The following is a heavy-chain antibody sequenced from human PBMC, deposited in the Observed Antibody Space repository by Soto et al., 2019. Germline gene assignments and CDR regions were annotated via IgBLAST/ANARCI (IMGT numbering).Heavy chain of an antibody. CDR1: VFAFDDYV. D-gene: IGHD6-13*01. V-gene: IGHV3-9*01. CDR3: AKGGSAALIAPSGRDNWFDP. Sequence: GWSLRFSCAASVFAFDDYVMHWVRQPPGRGLEWVSGITWNGGTIRYVDSVKGRFTISRDNAENSPYLQMNSLRPEDTAVYYCAKGGSAALIAPSGRDNWFDPWGQGTQVTVSS. J-gene: IGHJ5*02. CDR2: ITWNGGTI.